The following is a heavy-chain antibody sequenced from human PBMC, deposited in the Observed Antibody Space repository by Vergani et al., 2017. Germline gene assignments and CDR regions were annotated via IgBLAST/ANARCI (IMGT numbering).Heavy chain of an antibody. CDR2: ISYDGDRR. J-gene: IGHJ3*01. Sequence: QVHLVESGGGVVQPGRSLTLSCVASGFSFRGHGMHWVRQAPGKGLEWVAMISYDGDRRDYGDFAKGRFTISRDSSKTVYLQMNSLRVEDTAVYYCARDSGVVPAAIGAFDVWGQGTMVTVSS. D-gene: IGHD2-2*01. CDR3: ARDSGVVPAAIGAFDV. CDR1: GFSFRGHG. V-gene: IGHV3-30*03.